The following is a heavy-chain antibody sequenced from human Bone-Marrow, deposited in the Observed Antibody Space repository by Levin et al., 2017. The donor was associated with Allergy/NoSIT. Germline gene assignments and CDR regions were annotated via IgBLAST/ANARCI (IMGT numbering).Heavy chain of an antibody. CDR1: GFTFSSYA. V-gene: IGHV3-23*01. D-gene: IGHD2-2*01. CDR3: AKPPGIVVVPAARYYYYGMDV. CDR2: ISGSGGST. Sequence: GGSLRLSCAASGFTFSSYAMSWVRQAPGKGLEWVSAISGSGGSTYYADSVKGRFTISRDNSKNTLYLQMNSLRAEDTAVYYCAKPPGIVVVPAARYYYYGMDVWGQGTTVTVSS. J-gene: IGHJ6*02.